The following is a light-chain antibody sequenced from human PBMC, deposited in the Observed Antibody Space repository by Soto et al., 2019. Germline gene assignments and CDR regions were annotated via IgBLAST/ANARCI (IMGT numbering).Light chain of an antibody. Sequence: EIVLTQSPATLSSSPGETATLSCRASQSVSKNYLAWYQQKPCQAPRLLIYGASNRATGIPDRFSGSGSGTVFTLTISRMEPEDFAVYYCQQYGSSGTFGQGTKVDIK. J-gene: IGKJ1*01. CDR1: QSVSKNY. V-gene: IGKV3-20*01. CDR2: GAS. CDR3: QQYGSSGT.